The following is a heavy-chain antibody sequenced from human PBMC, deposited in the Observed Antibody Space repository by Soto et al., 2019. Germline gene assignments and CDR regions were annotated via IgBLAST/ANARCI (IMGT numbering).Heavy chain of an antibody. D-gene: IGHD2-8*01. J-gene: IGHJ4*02. V-gene: IGHV4-31*03. CDR1: GGSISSGGYY. CDR2: IYYSGST. Sequence: QVQLQESGPGLVKPSQTLSLTCTVSGGSISSGGYYWSWIRQHPGKGLEWIGYIYYSGSTYYNPSLKSRVTISVDTSKNQFSLKLSSVTAADTAVYYCARNVRGYCTNGVCSSGDYWGQGTLVTVSS. CDR3: ARNVRGYCTNGVCSSGDY.